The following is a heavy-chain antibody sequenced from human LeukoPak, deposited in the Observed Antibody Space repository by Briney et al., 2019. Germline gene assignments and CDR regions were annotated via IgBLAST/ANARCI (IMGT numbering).Heavy chain of an antibody. CDR3: ASQYYYDSSGYDSYFQH. Sequence: GGSLRLSCAASGFTFSGYSMNWVRQAPGKGLEWVSSISTTSTYTYFADSVKGRFTISRDNAKNSMYLQMNSLRAEDTAVYYCASQYYYDSSGYDSYFQHWGQGTLVTVSS. V-gene: IGHV3-21*01. CDR1: GFTFSGYS. D-gene: IGHD3-22*01. CDR2: ISTTSTYT. J-gene: IGHJ1*01.